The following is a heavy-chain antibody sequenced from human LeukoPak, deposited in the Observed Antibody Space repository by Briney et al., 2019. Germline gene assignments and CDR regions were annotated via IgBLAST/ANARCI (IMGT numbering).Heavy chain of an antibody. Sequence: GGSLRLSCAASGFTFSSYAMSGVRQAPGKGLDWVANIKQDGSEKYYVDSVKGRFTISRDNAKNSLYLQMNSLRAEDTAVYYCATEMATIIDAFDIWGQGTMVTVSS. V-gene: IGHV3-7*01. CDR1: GFTFSSYA. CDR2: IKQDGSEK. CDR3: ATEMATIIDAFDI. D-gene: IGHD5-24*01. J-gene: IGHJ3*02.